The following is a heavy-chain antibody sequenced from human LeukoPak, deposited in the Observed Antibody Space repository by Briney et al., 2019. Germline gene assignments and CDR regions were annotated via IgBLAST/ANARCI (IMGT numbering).Heavy chain of an antibody. V-gene: IGHV4-59*01. Sequence: SETLSLTCTVSGGSISSYYWSWIRQPPGKGLEWIGYIYYSGSTNYNPSLKSRVTISVDTSKNQFSLKLSSVTAADTAVYYCAGFDWLRIGNFDYWGQGTLVTVSS. J-gene: IGHJ4*02. CDR2: IYYSGST. CDR3: AGFDWLRIGNFDY. CDR1: GGSISSYY. D-gene: IGHD3-9*01.